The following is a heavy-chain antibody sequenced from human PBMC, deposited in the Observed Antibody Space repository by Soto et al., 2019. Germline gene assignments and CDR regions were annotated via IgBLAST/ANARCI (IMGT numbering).Heavy chain of an antibody. V-gene: IGHV3-30*04. D-gene: IGHD6-13*01. Sequence: VQLVESGGGVVQPGRSLRLSCEASGFTFRRYVIHWVRQAPGKGLEWVATMSSDGRDKYYADSVKGRFTISRDNSKNTLFLQMNSLKAEDTAVYFCAREVEFSSSWDFDYWGRGTLVTVRS. CDR1: GFTFRRYV. J-gene: IGHJ4*02. CDR3: AREVEFSSSWDFDY. CDR2: MSSDGRDK.